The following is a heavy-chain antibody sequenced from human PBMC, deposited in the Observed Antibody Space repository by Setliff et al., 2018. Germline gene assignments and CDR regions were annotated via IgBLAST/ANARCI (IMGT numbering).Heavy chain of an antibody. CDR3: ARGRNVAARLFDS. D-gene: IGHD6-6*01. Sequence: SETLSLTCAASGGSFRDYYWTWIRQPPGKGLEWIGEINHSGNTKSKPSLKSRVTITVDPSKNQFSLKLNSVTAADTAVYYCARGRNVAARLFDSWGQGTLVTVSS. CDR1: GGSFRDYY. J-gene: IGHJ4*02. V-gene: IGHV4-34*01. CDR2: INHSGNT.